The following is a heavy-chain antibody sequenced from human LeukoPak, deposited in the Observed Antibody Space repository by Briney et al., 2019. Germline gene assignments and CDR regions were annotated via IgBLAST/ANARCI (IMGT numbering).Heavy chain of an antibody. V-gene: IGHV1-69*13. CDR3: ARGPKKGYCSSTSCYSNYYYYGMDV. D-gene: IGHD2-2*02. Sequence: SVKVSCKASGGAFSSYAISWVRQAPGQGLEWMGGIIPIFGTANYAQKFQGRVTITADESTSTAYMELSSLRSEDTAVYYCARGPKKGYCSSTSCYSNYYYYGMDVWGKGTTVTVSS. CDR1: GGAFSSYA. J-gene: IGHJ6*04. CDR2: IIPIFGTA.